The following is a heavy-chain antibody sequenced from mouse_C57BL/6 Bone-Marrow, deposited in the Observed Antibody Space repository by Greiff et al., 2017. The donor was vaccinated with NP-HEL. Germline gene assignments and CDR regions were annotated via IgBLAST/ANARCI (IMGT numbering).Heavy chain of an antibody. CDR2: INPSSGYT. D-gene: IGHD1-1*01. Sequence: QVQLKESGAELAKPGASVKLSCKASVYTFTSYWMHWVKQRPGQGLEWIGYINPSSGYTKYNQKFKDKATLTADKSSSTAYMQLSSLTYEDSAVYYCARRTGSSYVPFAYWGQGTLVTVSA. CDR3: ARRTGSSYVPFAY. V-gene: IGHV1-7*01. J-gene: IGHJ3*01. CDR1: VYTFTSYW.